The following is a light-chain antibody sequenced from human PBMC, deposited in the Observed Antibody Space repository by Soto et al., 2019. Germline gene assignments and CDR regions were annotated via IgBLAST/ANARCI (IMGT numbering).Light chain of an antibody. CDR1: SSDVGGYNY. CDR2: DVS. CDR3: SSYTSSSPLV. V-gene: IGLV2-14*01. J-gene: IGLJ2*01. Sequence: QSVLTQPASVSGSPGQSVTISCTGTSSDVGGYNYVSWYQQHPGKAPKLMIYDVSNRPSGVSNRFSGSKSGNTASLTISGLQEEDEADYYYSSYTSSSPLVFGGGTKLTVL.